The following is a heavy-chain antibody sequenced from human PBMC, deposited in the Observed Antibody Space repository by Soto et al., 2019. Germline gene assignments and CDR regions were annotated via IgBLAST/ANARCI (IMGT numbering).Heavy chain of an antibody. CDR2: IYYSGST. CDR3: ARGGSSSWYTEGAFDI. Sequence: SETLSLTCTVSGGSISSSSYYWGWIRQPPGKGLEWIGSIYYSGSTYYNPSLKSRVTISVDTSKNQFSLKLSSVTAADTAVYYCARGGSSSWYTEGAFDIWGQGTMVTVSS. D-gene: IGHD6-13*01. J-gene: IGHJ3*02. CDR1: GGSISSSSYY. V-gene: IGHV4-39*07.